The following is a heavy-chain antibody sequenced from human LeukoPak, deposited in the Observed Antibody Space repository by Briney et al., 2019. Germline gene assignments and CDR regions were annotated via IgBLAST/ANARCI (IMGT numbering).Heavy chain of an antibody. CDR1: GFSFSNYH. J-gene: IGHJ4*02. CDR2: ITSSSDYT. V-gene: IGHV3-11*05. D-gene: IGHD1-26*01. Sequence: GGSLRLSCVDSGFSFSNYHMSWIRQAPGKGLEWLSYITSSSDYTNYADSVKGRFTISRDNAKKSLYLQMNSLRGEDTAVCYCARGSYYYFDYWGRGTLVTVSS. CDR3: ARGSYYYFDY.